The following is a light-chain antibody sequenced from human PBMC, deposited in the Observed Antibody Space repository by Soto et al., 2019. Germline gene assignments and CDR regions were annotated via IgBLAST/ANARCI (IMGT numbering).Light chain of an antibody. CDR3: QQSYSTPIT. Sequence: DIQMTQSPSTLSASVGDGVTITCRASQSISNRLAWYQQRPGKAPKLLIYDASSLESGVPSRFSGRGSGTDFTLTISSLQPEDFATYYCQQSYSTPITLGQGTRLEIK. V-gene: IGKV1-5*01. CDR1: QSISNR. CDR2: DAS. J-gene: IGKJ5*01.